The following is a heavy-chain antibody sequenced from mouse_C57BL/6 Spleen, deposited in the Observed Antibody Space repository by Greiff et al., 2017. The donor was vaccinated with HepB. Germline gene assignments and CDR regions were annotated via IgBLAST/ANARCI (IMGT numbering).Heavy chain of an antibody. CDR1: GYSITSGYY. Sequence: EVQLVESGPGLVKPSQSLSLTCSVTGYSITSGYYWNWIRQFPGNKLEWMGYISYDGSNNYNPSLKNRISITRDTSKNQFFLKLNSVTTEDTATYYCALITTVFNYFDYWGQGTTLTVSS. V-gene: IGHV3-6*01. CDR3: ALITTVFNYFDY. J-gene: IGHJ2*01. CDR2: ISYDGSN. D-gene: IGHD1-1*01.